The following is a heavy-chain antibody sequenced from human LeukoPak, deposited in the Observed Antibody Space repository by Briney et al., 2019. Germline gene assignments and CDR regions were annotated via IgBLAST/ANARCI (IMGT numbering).Heavy chain of an antibody. CDR3: ARAPRSWGFDY. D-gene: IGHD7-27*01. V-gene: IGHV3-30*03. CDR1: GFTFSSYG. Sequence: GGSLRLSCAASGFTFSSYGMHWVRQAPGKGLEWVAVISYDGSNKYYADSVKGRFTISRDNSKNTLYLQMNTVRAEDTAVYYCARAPRSWGFDYWGQGTLVTVSS. J-gene: IGHJ4*02. CDR2: ISYDGSNK.